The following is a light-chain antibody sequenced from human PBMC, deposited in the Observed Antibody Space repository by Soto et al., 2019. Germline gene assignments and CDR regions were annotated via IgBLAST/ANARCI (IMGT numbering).Light chain of an antibody. CDR1: SSNIGAGYD. J-gene: IGLJ3*02. Sequence: SVLTQPPSVSGAPGQRVTISCTGSSSNIGAGYDVHWYQQLPGTAPKLLIYVNSNRPSGVPDRFSGSKSGTSASLAITGLQAEDEADYYCQSYDSSLSGSWVFGGGTKLTVL. CDR2: VNS. V-gene: IGLV1-40*01. CDR3: QSYDSSLSGSWV.